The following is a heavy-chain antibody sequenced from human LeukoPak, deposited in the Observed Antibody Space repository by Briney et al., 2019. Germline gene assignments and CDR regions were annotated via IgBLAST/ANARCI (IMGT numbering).Heavy chain of an antibody. D-gene: IGHD4-17*01. J-gene: IGHJ4*02. CDR3: ARDGGDFDY. CDR1: GFTFSSYE. Sequence: TGGSLRLSCAASGFTFSSYEMNWVRQAPGKGLEWVSYISSSSSTIYYADSVKGRFTISRDNAKNSLYLQMNSLRAEDTAVYYCARDGGDFDYWGQGTLVTVSS. V-gene: IGHV3-48*01. CDR2: ISSSSSTI.